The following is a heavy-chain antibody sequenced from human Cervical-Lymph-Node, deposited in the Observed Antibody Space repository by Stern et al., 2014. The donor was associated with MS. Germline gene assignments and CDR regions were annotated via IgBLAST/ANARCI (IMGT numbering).Heavy chain of an antibody. V-gene: IGHV1-69*01. D-gene: IGHD3-10*01. CDR1: GGTFNSYA. CDR3: ARGARDTMVRGVMPYYYYGMDV. Sequence: QVQLVQSGAEVKKPGSSVKVSCKASGGTFNSYAISWVRQAPGQGLDWMGGIIPLFDTRNYAQKFQGRVTITADESTSTVYMELSSLRSEDTAVYYCARGARDTMVRGVMPYYYYGMDVWGQGTTVIVSS. CDR2: IIPLFDTR. J-gene: IGHJ6*02.